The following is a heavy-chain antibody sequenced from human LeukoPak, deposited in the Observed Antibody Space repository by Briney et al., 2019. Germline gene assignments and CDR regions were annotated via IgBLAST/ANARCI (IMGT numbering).Heavy chain of an antibody. CDR1: GDSISSGGYH. J-gene: IGHJ5*02. V-gene: IGHV4-31*03. CDR2: IHHSGSA. D-gene: IGHD3-10*01. CDR3: ARAGGGRFDP. Sequence: PSETLSLTCTVSGDSISSGGYHWRWIRQHPGMGLEWIGYIHHSGSAYYNPSLKSRVTISVDTSKNQFSLKLSSVTAADTATYYCARAGGGRFDPWGQGNLVIVSS.